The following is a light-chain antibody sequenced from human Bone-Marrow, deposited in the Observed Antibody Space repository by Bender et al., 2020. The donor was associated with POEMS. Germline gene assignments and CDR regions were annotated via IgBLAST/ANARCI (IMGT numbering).Light chain of an antibody. CDR2: EDT. CDR3: QSVDTSGSYRV. V-gene: IGLV3-25*03. J-gene: IGLJ2*01. CDR1: ALAEKF. Sequence: SYELTQPPSLSVSPGQTARITCSGDALAEKFVYWYQQKSGQAPVLVIDEDTKRPSGIPERFSGSRSGTAVTLLAISGVQAEDEADYYCQSVDTSGSYRVFGGGTKLTVL.